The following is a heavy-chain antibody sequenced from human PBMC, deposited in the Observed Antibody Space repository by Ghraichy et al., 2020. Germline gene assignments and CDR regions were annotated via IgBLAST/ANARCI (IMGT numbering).Heavy chain of an antibody. J-gene: IGHJ1*01. CDR1: GFTFSSYA. V-gene: IGHV3-23*01. D-gene: IGHD2-21*02. CDR3: AKDYGYCGGDCYRLPEYFQH. Sequence: GESLNISCAASGFTFSSYAMSWVRQAPGKGLEWVSAISGSGGSTYYADSVKGRFTISRDNSKNTLYLQMNSLRAEDTAVYYCAKDYGYCGGDCYRLPEYFQHWGQGTLVTVSS. CDR2: ISGSGGST.